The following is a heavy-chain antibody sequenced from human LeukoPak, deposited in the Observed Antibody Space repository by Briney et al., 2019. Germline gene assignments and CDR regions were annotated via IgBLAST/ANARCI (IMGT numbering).Heavy chain of an antibody. CDR1: GYTFTSYD. CDR3: ARVRSSWASYYYYMDV. D-gene: IGHD6-13*01. Sequence: AAAVKVSCKASGYTFTSYDINWVRQATGQGLEWMGWINPNSGNTGYAQKFQGRVTMTRNTSISTAYMELSSLRSEDTAVYYCARVRSSWASYYYYMDVWGKGTTVTVSS. J-gene: IGHJ6*03. CDR2: INPNSGNT. V-gene: IGHV1-8*01.